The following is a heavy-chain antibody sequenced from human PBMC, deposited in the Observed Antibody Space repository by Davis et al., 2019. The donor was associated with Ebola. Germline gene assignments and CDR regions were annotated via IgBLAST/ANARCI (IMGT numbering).Heavy chain of an antibody. Sequence: MPSETLSLTCAVSGGSFSGYYWTWIRQSPGKGLEWIGEGTQSGSTNYNPSLKSRVTISVDTSKNQFSLKLSSVTAADTAVYYCARRGWLRRGYYFDYWGQGTLVTVSS. D-gene: IGHD5-12*01. J-gene: IGHJ4*02. CDR1: GGSFSGYY. CDR3: ARRGWLRRGYYFDY. V-gene: IGHV4-34*01. CDR2: GTQSGST.